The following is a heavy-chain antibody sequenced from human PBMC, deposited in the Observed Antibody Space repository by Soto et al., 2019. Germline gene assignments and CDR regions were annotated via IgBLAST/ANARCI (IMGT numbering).Heavy chain of an antibody. CDR1: GFTFSSYA. CDR2: ISGSGGST. CDR3: AKVPTSGYDFWFDP. J-gene: IGHJ5*02. V-gene: IGHV3-23*01. Sequence: GGSLRLSCAASGFTFSSYAMSWVRQAPGKGLERVSGISGSGGSTYYADSVRGRFTISRDNSKNTLYLQMNSLRAEDTAVYYCAKVPTSGYDFWFDPWGQGTLVTVSS. D-gene: IGHD5-12*01.